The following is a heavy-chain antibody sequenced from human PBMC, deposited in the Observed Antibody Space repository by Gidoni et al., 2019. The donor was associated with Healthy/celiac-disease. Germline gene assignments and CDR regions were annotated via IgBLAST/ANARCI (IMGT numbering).Heavy chain of an antibody. CDR1: GFTFSSYG. D-gene: IGHD5-18*01. CDR3: ARGVGGYSYGYVGYYYGMDV. J-gene: IGHJ6*02. Sequence: QVQLVESGGGVVQPGRSLRLSCAASGFTFSSYGMHGVRQAPGKGLEWVAVIWYDGSNKYYADSVKGRFTISRDNSKNTLYLQMNSLRAEDTAVYYCARGVGGYSYGYVGYYYGMDVWGQGTTVTVSS. V-gene: IGHV3-33*01. CDR2: IWYDGSNK.